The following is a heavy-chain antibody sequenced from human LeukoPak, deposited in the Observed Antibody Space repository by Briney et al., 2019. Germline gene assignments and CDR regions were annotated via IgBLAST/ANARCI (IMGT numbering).Heavy chain of an antibody. V-gene: IGHV3-21*01. CDR1: GFTFSSYS. CDR3: ARGKYSSGWFDY. CDR2: ITTSSTYI. J-gene: IGHJ4*02. Sequence: PGGSLRLSCAASGFTFSSYSMSWVRQAPGKGLEWVSSITTSSTYISYADSVKGRFTISRDNAKNSLYLQMNSLRAEDTTVYYCARGKYSSGWFDYWGQGTLVTVSS. D-gene: IGHD6-19*01.